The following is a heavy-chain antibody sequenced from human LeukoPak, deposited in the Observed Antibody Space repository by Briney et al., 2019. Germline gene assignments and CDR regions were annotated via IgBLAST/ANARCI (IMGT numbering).Heavy chain of an antibody. CDR1: GFTFTNYA. Sequence: GGALRLSCAASGFTFTNYAMNWIRQSPVKERQWLAAISVDGSATNYADPVKGRFTISRDNSKNTLYLEMDSLRPEDTAVYYCARDFGYWGQGTLVTVS. D-gene: IGHD3-10*01. CDR2: ISVDGSAT. V-gene: IGHV3-30*04. CDR3: ARDFGY. J-gene: IGHJ4*02.